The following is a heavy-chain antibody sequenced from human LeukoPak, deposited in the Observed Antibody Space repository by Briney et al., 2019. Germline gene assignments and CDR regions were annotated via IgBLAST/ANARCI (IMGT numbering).Heavy chain of an antibody. CDR3: ARQYSSGWHPFDY. Sequence: PSETLSLTCTVSGGSISSSSYYWGWIRQPPGKGLEWIGSIYYSGSTYYNPSLKSRVTISVDTSKNQYSLKRSSVTAADTAVYYCARQYSSGWHPFDYWGQGTLVTVSS. V-gene: IGHV4-39*01. CDR2: IYYSGST. CDR1: GGSISSSSYY. J-gene: IGHJ4*02. D-gene: IGHD6-19*01.